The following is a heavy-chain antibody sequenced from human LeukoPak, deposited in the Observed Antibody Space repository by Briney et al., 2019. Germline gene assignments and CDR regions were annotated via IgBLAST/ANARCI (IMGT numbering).Heavy chain of an antibody. D-gene: IGHD2-2*01. J-gene: IGHJ3*02. CDR1: GDSVSSNNIA. CDR3: ARGRASAFDI. V-gene: IGHV6-1*01. Sequence: SQTLSLTCAISGDSVSSNNIAWNWNRQSPSRGLDWLGRTYYRSKWYNDYAVSVISRININADTSKNQFSLQLYSVTADDTAVYYCARGRASAFDIWGQGTVVAVSS. CDR2: TYYRSKWYN.